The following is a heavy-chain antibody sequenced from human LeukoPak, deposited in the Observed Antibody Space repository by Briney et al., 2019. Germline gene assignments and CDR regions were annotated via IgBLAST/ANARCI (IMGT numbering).Heavy chain of an antibody. Sequence: PGGSLRLSCVASGFTFSSFEMNWVRQAPGKGLEWVSYVSSSGSTIYHADSVKGRFTISRDNAKNSLYLQMNSLRAEDTAVYYCARGPSYQGGFDYWGQGTLVTVPS. D-gene: IGHD1-26*01. J-gene: IGHJ4*02. CDR3: ARGPSYQGGFDY. CDR1: GFTFSSFE. V-gene: IGHV3-48*03. CDR2: VSSSGSTI.